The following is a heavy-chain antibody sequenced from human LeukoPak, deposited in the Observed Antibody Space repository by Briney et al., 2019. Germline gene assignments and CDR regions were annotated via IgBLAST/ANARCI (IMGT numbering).Heavy chain of an antibody. V-gene: IGHV1-2*02. CDR1: GYTFTGYY. D-gene: IGHD2-8*01. CDR3: ARGGVYGNWFDP. CDR2: INPNSGVT. Sequence: GASVKVSCKASGYTFTGYYMHWMRQAPGQGLEWMGWINPNSGVTNYAQKFQGRVTVTRDTSITTAYMELSRLGSDDTAVYYCARGGVYGNWFDPWGQGTLVTVSS. J-gene: IGHJ5*02.